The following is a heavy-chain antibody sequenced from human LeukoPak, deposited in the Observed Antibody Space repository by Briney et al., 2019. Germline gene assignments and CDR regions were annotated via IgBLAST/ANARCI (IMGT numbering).Heavy chain of an antibody. J-gene: IGHJ3*02. D-gene: IGHD2-15*01. Sequence: SESLSLTCTVSGGSVSSYYWSWVRQPPGQGLEWIGYVYYGGTTSYSPSLKSRVTMSIDRSKNQFSLTLFSVTAADTAIYYCARDCTGGSCYPPSDAFDIWGQGTKVTVSS. V-gene: IGHV4-59*02. CDR2: VYYGGTT. CDR1: GGSVSSYY. CDR3: ARDCTGGSCYPPSDAFDI.